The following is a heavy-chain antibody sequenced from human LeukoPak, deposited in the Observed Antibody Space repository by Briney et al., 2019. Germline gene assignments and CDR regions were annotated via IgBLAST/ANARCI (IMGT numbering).Heavy chain of an antibody. CDR2: INHSGST. J-gene: IGHJ6*03. V-gene: IGHV4-34*01. CDR1: GGSFSGYY. Sequence: SETLSLTCAVYGGSFSGYYWSWIRQPPGKGLEWIGEINHSGSTNYNPSLKSRVTISVDTSKNQFSLKLSSVTAADTAVYYCARNSPHAGIAVAGTYYYYYYMDVWGKGTTVTISS. D-gene: IGHD6-19*01. CDR3: ARNSPHAGIAVAGTYYYYYYMDV.